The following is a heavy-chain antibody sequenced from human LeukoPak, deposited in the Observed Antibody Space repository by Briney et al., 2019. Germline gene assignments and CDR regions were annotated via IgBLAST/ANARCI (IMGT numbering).Heavy chain of an antibody. CDR1: GGSISSYY. D-gene: IGHD3-10*01. CDR3: ARHGGGFGELMYNWFDP. Sequence: PSETLSLTCTVSGGSISSYYWSWIRQPPGKGLEWIGYIYYSGSTNYNPSLKSRVTISVDTSKNQFSLKLSSVTAADTAVYYCARHGGGFGELMYNWFDPWGQGTLVTVSS. J-gene: IGHJ5*02. V-gene: IGHV4-59*08. CDR2: IYYSGST.